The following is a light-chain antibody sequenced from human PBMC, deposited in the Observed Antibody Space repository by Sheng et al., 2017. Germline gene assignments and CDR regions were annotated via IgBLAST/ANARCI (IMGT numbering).Light chain of an antibody. V-gene: IGKV3-15*01. CDR2: GAS. J-gene: IGKJ2*01. CDR3: QQYNGYSYT. Sequence: EVVMTQSPATLSVSPGERATLSCRASQSVSSNLAWYQQKPGQAPRLLIYGASTRAPDIPARFSGSGSGTQFTLTISSLEPDDFATYYCQQYNGYSYTFGQGTKLEIK. CDR1: QSVSSN.